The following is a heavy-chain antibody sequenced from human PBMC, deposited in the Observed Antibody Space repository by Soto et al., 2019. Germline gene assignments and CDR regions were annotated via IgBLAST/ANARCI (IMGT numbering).Heavy chain of an antibody. CDR3: ERQGKLGYWRNYGMEV. CDR1: GVSISSYY. J-gene: IGHJ6*01. D-gene: IGHD2-8*02. V-gene: IGHV4-59*01. CDR2: IYYSGST. Sequence: PAETXSLTCAVSGVSISSYYWSWIRQPPGKGLEWIGYIYYSGSTNYNPSLKSRVTISVDTSKNQFSLKLSSVTAADTAVYYCERQGKLGYWRNYGMEVRGQGTTVNLSS.